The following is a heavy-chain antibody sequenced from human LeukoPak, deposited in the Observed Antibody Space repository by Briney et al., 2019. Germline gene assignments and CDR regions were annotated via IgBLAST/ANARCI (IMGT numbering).Heavy chain of an antibody. V-gene: IGHV4-61*02. CDR2: MYASGST. CDR1: GGSISSGGYY. Sequence: KASQTLSLTSTVSGGSISSGGYYWNWIRQPAGKGLEWIGRMYASGSTDYNPSLKSRVTISVDTSKKHFSLKLSSVTAADTAVYYCAVSSVNRGFFDYWGQGTLVTVSS. J-gene: IGHJ4*02. CDR3: AVSSVNRGFFDY.